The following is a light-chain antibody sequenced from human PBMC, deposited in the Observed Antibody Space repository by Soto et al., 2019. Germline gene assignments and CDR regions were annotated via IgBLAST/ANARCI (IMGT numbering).Light chain of an antibody. J-gene: IGKJ1*01. CDR1: QSVTSNS. Sequence: EIVLTQSPGTLSLSPGERATLSCRASQSVTSNSLAWYQQKPGQAPSLLIYGASNRVSGTPDRFSGSGSGTEFTFTISRLEPEDFAVYYCQQYGSSPATFGQGTKVDIK. CDR2: GAS. V-gene: IGKV3-20*01. CDR3: QQYGSSPAT.